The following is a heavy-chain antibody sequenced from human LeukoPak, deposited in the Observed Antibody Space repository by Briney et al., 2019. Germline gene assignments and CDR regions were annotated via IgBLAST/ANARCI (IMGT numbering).Heavy chain of an antibody. V-gene: IGHV6-1*01. D-gene: IGHD2-15*01. J-gene: IGHJ4*02. CDR2: AYYRSKWHN. CDR1: GDSVASNSTA. CDR3: ARDQGFRTLDY. Sequence: SQTLSLTCVISGDSVASNSTACNWIRQSPSRGLEWLGRAYYRSKWHNDYAASVKSRISINPDTSRNQFSLQLNSVTPEDTAVYYCARDQGFRTLDYWGQGTLVTVSS.